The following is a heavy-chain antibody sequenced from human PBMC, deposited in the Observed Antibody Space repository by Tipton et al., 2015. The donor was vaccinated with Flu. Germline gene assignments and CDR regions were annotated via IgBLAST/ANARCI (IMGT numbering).Heavy chain of an antibody. V-gene: IGHV4-38-2*02. CDR3: ASMGAYNWNDFAFNI. Sequence: TLSLTCTVSGDSIGRPYCWGWIRQPPGKGLEWIGNICHLVNTYYNPSLKSRVTISVDRSKNQFSLKLNSMTAADTAVYYCASMGAYNWNDFAFNIWGQGTMVTVSS. D-gene: IGHD1-20*01. J-gene: IGHJ3*02. CDR1: GDSIGRPYC. CDR2: ICHLVNT.